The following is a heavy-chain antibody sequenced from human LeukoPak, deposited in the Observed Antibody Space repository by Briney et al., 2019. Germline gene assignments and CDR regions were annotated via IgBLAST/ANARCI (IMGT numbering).Heavy chain of an antibody. Sequence: PGGSLRLSCAASVFTFSTYSMNWVRQAPGKGLEWVSSISTSGTYIYYADSLKGRFTISRDNAKNSLYLQMHSLRAEDTAVYYCARDLADYSDYWGQGTLVTVSS. CDR1: VFTFSTYS. D-gene: IGHD2-21*01. CDR3: ARDLADYSDY. CDR2: ISTSGTYI. V-gene: IGHV3-21*01. J-gene: IGHJ4*02.